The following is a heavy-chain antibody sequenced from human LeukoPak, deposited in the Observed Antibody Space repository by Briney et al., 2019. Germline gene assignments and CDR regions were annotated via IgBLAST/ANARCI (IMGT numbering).Heavy chain of an antibody. CDR1: GYSISSGYY. D-gene: IGHD2-2*01. J-gene: IGHJ5*02. V-gene: IGHV4-38-2*02. CDR2: IYHSGST. Sequence: SETLSLTCAVSGYSISSGYYWGWIRQPPGKGLEWIGSIYHSGSTYYNPSLKSRVTISVDTSKNQFSLKLSSMTAADTAVYYCARDVGPPRGYCSSTSCFSPLFDPWGQGTLVTVSS. CDR3: ARDVGPPRGYCSSTSCFSPLFDP.